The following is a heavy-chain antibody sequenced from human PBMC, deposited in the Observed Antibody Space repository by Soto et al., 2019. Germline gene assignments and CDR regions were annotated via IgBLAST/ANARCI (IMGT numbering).Heavy chain of an antibody. J-gene: IGHJ4*02. V-gene: IGHV1-18*01. Sequence: HVQLLHSGGELKKPGASVKVSCNTSGFTFNTYFISWVRQAPGQGLEWMGWISPYNGNTKYGEKFQGRVTMTTDTITRTAYMELRNLRIDDTAVYYCARDTSNSFDYWGQGTLVTVSS. CDR3: ARDTSNSFDY. CDR2: ISPYNGNT. D-gene: IGHD2-2*01. CDR1: GFTFNTYF.